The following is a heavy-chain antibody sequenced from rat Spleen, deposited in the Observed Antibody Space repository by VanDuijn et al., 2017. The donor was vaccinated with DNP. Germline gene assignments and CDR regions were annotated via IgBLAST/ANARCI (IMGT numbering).Heavy chain of an antibody. CDR3: ARQPSGMDY. CDR1: DYSITSNY. V-gene: IGHV3-1*01. D-gene: IGHD1-4*01. Sequence: EVQLQESGPGLVKPSQSLSLTCSVTDYSITSNYWGWIRQFPGNKMEWIGHISSSGSTSYNPSLESRISITRDTSKNQFFLQLNSVATEDTATYYCARQPSGMDYWGQGVMVIVSS. CDR2: ISSSGST. J-gene: IGHJ2*01.